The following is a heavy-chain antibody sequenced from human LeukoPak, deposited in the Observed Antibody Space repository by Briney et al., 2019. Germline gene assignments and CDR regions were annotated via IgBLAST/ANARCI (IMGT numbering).Heavy chain of an antibody. CDR1: GYTFTGYY. Sequence: ASVKVSCKASGYTFTGYYMHWVRQAPGQGLEWMGWINPNSGGTNYAQKFQGRVTMTRDTSISTAYMELSSLRSEDTAVYYCARGIRENIVLMVYAIPGYYYYYMDVWGKGTTVTVSS. V-gene: IGHV1-2*02. CDR3: ARGIRENIVLMVYAIPGYYYYYMDV. CDR2: INPNSGGT. D-gene: IGHD2-8*01. J-gene: IGHJ6*03.